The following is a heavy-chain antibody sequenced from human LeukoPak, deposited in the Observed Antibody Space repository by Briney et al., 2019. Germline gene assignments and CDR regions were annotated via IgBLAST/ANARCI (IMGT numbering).Heavy chain of an antibody. CDR2: IYTSGST. J-gene: IGHJ5*02. V-gene: IGHV4-4*07. D-gene: IGHD3-22*01. Sequence: SETLSLTCTVSGGSTSSYYWSWIRQPAGKGLEWIGRIYTSGSTNYNPSLKSRVTMSVDTSKNQFSLKLSSVTAADTAVYYCARGPYDSSGYYFPHAFDPWGQGTLVTVSS. CDR1: GGSTSSYY. CDR3: ARGPYDSSGYYFPHAFDP.